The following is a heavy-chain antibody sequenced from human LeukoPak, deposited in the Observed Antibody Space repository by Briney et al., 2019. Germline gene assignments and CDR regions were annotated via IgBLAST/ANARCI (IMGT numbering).Heavy chain of an antibody. CDR3: AVLTAVPGTSYYGVDV. D-gene: IGHD6-19*01. J-gene: IGHJ6*02. Sequence: GASVKVSCKASGYTFTGYFMHWVRQAPGQGLEWMGWINPNRGGTNYAQKFQGRVTMTRDTSISTAYMELSRLRSDDTAVYYCAVLTAVPGTSYYGVDVWGQGTTVTVSS. V-gene: IGHV1-2*02. CDR2: INPNRGGT. CDR1: GYTFTGYF.